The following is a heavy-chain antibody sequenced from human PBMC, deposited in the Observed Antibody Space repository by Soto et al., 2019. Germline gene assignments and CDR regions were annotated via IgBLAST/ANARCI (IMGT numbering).Heavy chain of an antibody. Sequence: PGGSLRLSCAASGFTVSSNYMSWVRQAPGKGLEWVSVIYSGGSTYYADSVKGRFTISRDNSKNTLYLQMNSLRAEDTAVYYCARVGHYDFWSGYSSWGQGTLVTVSS. V-gene: IGHV3-53*01. CDR1: GFTVSSNY. D-gene: IGHD3-3*01. J-gene: IGHJ5*02. CDR2: IYSGGST. CDR3: ARVGHYDFWSGYSS.